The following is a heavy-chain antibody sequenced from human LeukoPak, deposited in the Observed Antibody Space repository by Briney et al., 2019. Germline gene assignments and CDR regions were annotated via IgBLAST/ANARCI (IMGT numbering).Heavy chain of an antibody. D-gene: IGHD6-19*01. Sequence: SETLSLTCTVSGGSINSCYWNWIRQPAGKGLEWIGHIQTSGSTKYNPSLKSRVTMSIDTSKNQFSLNLYSVTAADTAVCYCATNYTAVSAFDSWGQGTLVTVSS. J-gene: IGHJ4*02. CDR3: ATNYTAVSAFDS. CDR2: IQTSGST. CDR1: GGSINSCY. V-gene: IGHV4-4*07.